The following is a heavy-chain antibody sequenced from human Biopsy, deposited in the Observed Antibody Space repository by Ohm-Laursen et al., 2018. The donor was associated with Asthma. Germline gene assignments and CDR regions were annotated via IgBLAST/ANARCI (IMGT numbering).Heavy chain of an antibody. J-gene: IGHJ4*02. Sequence: SLRLSCAASGFTFSSNAMHWVRQAPGKGLEWVAVISFDGSNEDYADSVKGRFTISRDNSKNTLFLEMNSLRPEDTAVYYCAKELFPGWELRRGPDSWGQGTLVTVSS. V-gene: IGHV3-30*04. CDR1: GFTFSSNA. CDR3: AKELFPGWELRRGPDS. D-gene: IGHD1-26*01. CDR2: ISFDGSNE.